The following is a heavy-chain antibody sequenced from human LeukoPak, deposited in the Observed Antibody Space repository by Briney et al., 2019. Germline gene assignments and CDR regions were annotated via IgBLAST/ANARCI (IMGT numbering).Heavy chain of an antibody. V-gene: IGHV4-34*01. CDR3: ARVGYNWNLWFDF. D-gene: IGHD1-7*01. CDR2: INHSGSA. J-gene: IGHJ3*01. CDR1: GGSFSNYY. Sequence: PSETLSLTCAVYGGSFSNYYWTWIRQPPGKGLGWIGEINHSGSARYNPSLKSRVTISVDTSKNQFSLKVNSVTAADTAVYYCARVGYNWNLWFDFWGQGTTVTVSS.